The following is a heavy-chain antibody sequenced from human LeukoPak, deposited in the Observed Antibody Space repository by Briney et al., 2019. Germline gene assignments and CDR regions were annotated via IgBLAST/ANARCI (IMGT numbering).Heavy chain of an antibody. CDR1: GGTFSSYA. D-gene: IGHD3-22*01. CDR2: IIPIFGTA. V-gene: IGHV1-69*13. Sequence: ASVKVSCKASGGTFSSYAISWVRQAPGQGLEWMGGIIPIFGTANYAQKFQGRVTITADESTSTAYMELSSLRSEDTAVYYCARATYYYDSSGYYDRYYFDYWGQGTTVTVSS. J-gene: IGHJ4*03. CDR3: ARATYYYDSSGYYDRYYFDY.